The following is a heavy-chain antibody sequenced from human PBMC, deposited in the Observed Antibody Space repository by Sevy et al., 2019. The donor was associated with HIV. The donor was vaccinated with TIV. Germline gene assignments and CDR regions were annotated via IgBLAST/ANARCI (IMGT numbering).Heavy chain of an antibody. CDR3: ARASYNWNYGLYFDY. D-gene: IGHD1-7*01. J-gene: IGHJ4*02. V-gene: IGHV3-11*01. CDR1: GFTFSDYY. CDR2: ISSSGSTI. Sequence: GGSLRLSCAASGFTFSDYYMSWIRQAPGKGLEWVSYISSSGSTIYYADSVKGRFTISRDNAKNSLYLQMKSLGAEDTAVYYCARASYNWNYGLYFDYWGQGTLVTVSS.